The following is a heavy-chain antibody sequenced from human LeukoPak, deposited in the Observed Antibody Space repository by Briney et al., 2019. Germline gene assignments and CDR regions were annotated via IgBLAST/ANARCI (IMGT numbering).Heavy chain of an antibody. CDR2: ISGSGGRT. Sequence: GGSLRLSCTASGFTFSSSGMIWVRQAPGKGLEWVSAISGSGGRTYHADSVKGRFTISRDNSKSTLYLQMNSLRAEDTAVYYCAKGYYGSGSYGWFDPWGQGTLVTVSS. J-gene: IGHJ5*02. CDR1: GFTFSSSG. CDR3: AKGYYGSGSYGWFDP. V-gene: IGHV3-23*01. D-gene: IGHD3-10*01.